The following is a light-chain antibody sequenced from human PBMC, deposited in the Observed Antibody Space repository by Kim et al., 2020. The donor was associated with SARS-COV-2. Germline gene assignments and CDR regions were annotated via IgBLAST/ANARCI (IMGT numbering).Light chain of an antibody. CDR1: SSDVGSYNL. CDR2: EGS. Sequence: PGQSITISCTGTSSDVGSYNLVSWYQQYPGKAPKLMIYEGSKRPSGVSNRFSGSKSGNTASLTISGLQAEDEADYYCCSYAGSNWVFGGGTKLTVL. V-gene: IGLV2-23*01. CDR3: CSYAGSNWV. J-gene: IGLJ3*02.